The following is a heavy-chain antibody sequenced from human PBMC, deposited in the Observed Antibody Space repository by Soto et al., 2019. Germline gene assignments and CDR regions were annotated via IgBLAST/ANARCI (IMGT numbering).Heavy chain of an antibody. CDR3: ARGVSKDYDILTGYFRLLWFDP. Sequence: PSETLSLTCAVSSCSISSSNWWSWVRQPPGKGLEWIGEIYHSGSTNYNPSLKSRVTISVDKSKNQFSLKLSSVTAADTAVYYCARGVSKDYDILTGYFRLLWFDPWGQGTLVTVSS. CDR1: SCSISSSNW. CDR2: IYHSGST. D-gene: IGHD3-9*01. J-gene: IGHJ5*02. V-gene: IGHV4-4*02.